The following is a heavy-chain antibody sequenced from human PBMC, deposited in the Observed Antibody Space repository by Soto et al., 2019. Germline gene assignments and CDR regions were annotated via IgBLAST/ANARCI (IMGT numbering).Heavy chain of an antibody. D-gene: IGHD6-13*01. V-gene: IGHV3-30*18. J-gene: IGHJ4*02. CDR1: GFTFSSYG. CDR2: ISYDGSNK. Sequence: GGSLRLSCAASGFTFSSYGMHWVRQAPGKGLEWVAVISYDGSNKYYADSVKGRFTISRDNSKNTLYLQMNSLRAEDTAVYYCAKDKKAGQQLVLGYFDYWGQGTLVTV. CDR3: AKDKKAGQQLVLGYFDY.